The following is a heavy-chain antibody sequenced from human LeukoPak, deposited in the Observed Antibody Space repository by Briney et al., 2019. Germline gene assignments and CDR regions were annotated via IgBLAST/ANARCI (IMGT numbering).Heavy chain of an antibody. CDR2: VYYSGST. CDR3: ARGRYYDSSGYSQRRYNWFDP. CDR1: GGSISSSSYY. D-gene: IGHD3-22*01. J-gene: IGHJ5*02. V-gene: IGHV4-39*02. Sequence: PSETLSLTCTVSGGSISSSSYYWGWIRQPPGEGLEWIGSVYYSGSTYYNPSLKTRLTISVDTSKNHFSLKLSSVTAADTAVYYCARGRYYDSSGYSQRRYNWFDPWGQGTLVTVSS.